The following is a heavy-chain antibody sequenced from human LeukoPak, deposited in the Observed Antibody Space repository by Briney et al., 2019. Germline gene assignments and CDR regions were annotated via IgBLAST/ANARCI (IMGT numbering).Heavy chain of an antibody. V-gene: IGHV3-74*01. CDR3: ARTYLPWFAFDI. CDR2: INSDGSST. J-gene: IGHJ3*02. D-gene: IGHD3-10*01. CDR1: GFTFSSYW. Sequence: PGGPLRLSCAASGFTFSSYWMHWVRQAPGKGLVWVSRINSDGSSTSYADSVKGRFTISRDNAKNTLYLQMNSLRAEDTAVYYCARTYLPWFAFDIWGQGTMVTVSS.